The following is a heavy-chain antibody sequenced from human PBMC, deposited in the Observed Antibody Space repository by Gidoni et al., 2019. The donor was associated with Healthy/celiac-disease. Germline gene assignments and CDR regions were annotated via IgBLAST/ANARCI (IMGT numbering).Heavy chain of an antibody. CDR1: GFTFSSYS. D-gene: IGHD2-15*01. CDR2: ISSSSSYI. CDR3: AREPHLYCSGGSCTHFDY. J-gene: IGHJ4*02. V-gene: IGHV3-21*01. Sequence: EVQLVESGGGLVKPGGSLRLSCAASGFTFSSYSMNWVRQAPGKGLEWVSSISSSSSYIYYADSVKGRFTISRDNAKNSLYLQMNSLRAEDTAVYYCAREPHLYCSGGSCTHFDYWGQGTLVTVSS.